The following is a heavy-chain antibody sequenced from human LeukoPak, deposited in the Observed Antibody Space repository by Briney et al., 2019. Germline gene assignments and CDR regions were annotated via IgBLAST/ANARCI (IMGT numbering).Heavy chain of an antibody. V-gene: IGHV3-23*01. Sequence: PGGSLRLSCAASAFTFSTSAMTWVRRAPEKGLEWVSSISGSGANTYYADSVRGRFTISRDNSKNTLYLQMNSLRVEDTAVYYCAKILSGATILWGQGTLVSVSS. CDR3: AKILSGATIL. CDR1: AFTFSTSA. CDR2: ISGSGANT. D-gene: IGHD1-26*01. J-gene: IGHJ4*02.